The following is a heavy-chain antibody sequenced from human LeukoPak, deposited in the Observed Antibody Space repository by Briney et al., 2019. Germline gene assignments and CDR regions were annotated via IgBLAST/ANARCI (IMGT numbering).Heavy chain of an antibody. J-gene: IGHJ4*02. V-gene: IGHV3-30*18. CDR3: AKGPRYCSGGSCDLSQDC. D-gene: IGHD2-15*01. CDR2: ISYDGSNK. Sequence: GRSLRLSCAASGFAFSSYGMHWVRQAPGKGLEWVAVISYDGSNKYYADSVKGRFSRDNSKNTLYLQMNSLRAEDTAVYYCAKGPRYCSGGSCDLSQDCWGQGTLVTVSS. CDR1: GFAFSSYG.